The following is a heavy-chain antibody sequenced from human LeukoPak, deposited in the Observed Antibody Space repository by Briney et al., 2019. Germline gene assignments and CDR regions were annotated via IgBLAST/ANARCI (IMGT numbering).Heavy chain of an antibody. V-gene: IGHV5-10-1*01. Sequence: MRGESLKISCKASGYTFTTYWISWVRQMPGKGLEWMGRIDPSDSYTDYSPSFQGHVTISADKSISTAFLQWSSLKASDTAVYYCARQTTQGFDHWGQGTLVSVSS. J-gene: IGHJ4*02. CDR1: GYTFTTYW. CDR3: ARQTTQGFDH. CDR2: IDPSDSYT. D-gene: IGHD4-17*01.